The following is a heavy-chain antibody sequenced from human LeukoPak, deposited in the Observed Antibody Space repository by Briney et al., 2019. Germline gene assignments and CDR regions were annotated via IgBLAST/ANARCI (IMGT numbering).Heavy chain of an antibody. V-gene: IGHV3-48*03. Sequence: GGSLRLSCTLFGGTLSTYEFNWVRQVPGKAPEWISYMSRTANRIDHADSVKGRFTMSRDNANNSVYLQMNSLRVDDTAIYYCATRVPFTGYKSWGQGTLVTVSS. CDR3: ATRVPFTGYKS. J-gene: IGHJ4*01. D-gene: IGHD5-18*01. CDR2: MSRTANRI. CDR1: GGTLSTYE.